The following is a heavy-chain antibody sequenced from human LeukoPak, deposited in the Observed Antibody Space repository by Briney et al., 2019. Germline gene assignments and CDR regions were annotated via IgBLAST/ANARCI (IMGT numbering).Heavy chain of an antibody. V-gene: IGHV3-30*02. CDR2: IRYDGSNE. Sequence: GGSLRLSYAASGFSFSSYGMYWVRQAPGKGLEWVAFIRYDGSNEYYAASVKGRFTISRDNSKNTLYLQMNSLRAEDTAVYYCAKLLYYYDSSQPYWGQGTLVTVSS. CDR3: AKLLYYYDSSQPY. D-gene: IGHD3-22*01. CDR1: GFSFSSYG. J-gene: IGHJ4*02.